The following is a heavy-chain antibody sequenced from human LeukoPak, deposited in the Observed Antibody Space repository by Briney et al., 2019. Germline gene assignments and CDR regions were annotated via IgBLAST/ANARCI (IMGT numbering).Heavy chain of an antibody. Sequence: SETLSLTCTVSGAFISSYYWSWIRQPAGKGLEWVGRIYTSGSTNYNPSLKTRVTMSVPTSKTKFSLTLTSVTAADTAVDYCARGSKRVDYWGQGNLVTVSS. J-gene: IGHJ4*02. CDR1: GAFISSYY. CDR3: ARGSKRVDY. CDR2: IYTSGST. V-gene: IGHV4-4*07.